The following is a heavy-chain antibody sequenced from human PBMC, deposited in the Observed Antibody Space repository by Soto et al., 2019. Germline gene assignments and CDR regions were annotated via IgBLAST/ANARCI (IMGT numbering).Heavy chain of an antibody. V-gene: IGHV1-2*02. J-gene: IGHJ6*02. CDR3: AXEYQLLGDYYYYYGMDV. D-gene: IGHD2-2*01. Sequence: GASVKVSCKASGYTFTGCYMHWVRQAPGQGLEWMGWINPNSGGTNYAQKFQGRVTMTRDTSISTAYMELSRLRSDDTAVYYCAXEYQLLGDYYYYYGMDVWGQGTTVTVSS. CDR1: GYTFTGCY. CDR2: INPNSGGT.